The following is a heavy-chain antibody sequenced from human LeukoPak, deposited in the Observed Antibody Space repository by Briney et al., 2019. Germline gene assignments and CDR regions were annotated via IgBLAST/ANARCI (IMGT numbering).Heavy chain of an antibody. CDR3: ARVSCIGPACYHVDY. CDR1: GFTFSDYR. D-gene: IGHD2-15*01. Sequence: GGSLRLSCAASGFTFSDYRMIWVRQAPGKGLEWISCISSSSVTIKYVDSIKGRFTVSRDNAKNSLFLHMNSLRGEDTAVYYCARVSCIGPACYHVDYWGQGTLVTVSS. J-gene: IGHJ4*02. V-gene: IGHV3-48*04. CDR2: ISSSSVTI.